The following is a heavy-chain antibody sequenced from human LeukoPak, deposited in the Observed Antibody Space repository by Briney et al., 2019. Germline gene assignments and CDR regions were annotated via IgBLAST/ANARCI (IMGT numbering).Heavy chain of an antibody. J-gene: IGHJ6*03. D-gene: IGHD3-10*01. V-gene: IGHV3-30*02. CDR1: GFTFNNYG. Sequence: GGSLRLSCAASGFTFNNYGMHWVRQAPGKGLEWVAFIRYNGNNQYYADSVKGRFTISRDNSKNTLYLQMNSLKGDDTAVYYCAKDSAFYYIDVWVKGTTVIISS. CDR2: IRYNGNNQ. CDR3: AKDSAFYYIDV.